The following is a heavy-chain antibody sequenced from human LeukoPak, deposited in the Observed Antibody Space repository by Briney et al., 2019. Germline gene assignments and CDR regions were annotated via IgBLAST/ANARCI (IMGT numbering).Heavy chain of an antibody. D-gene: IGHD4-17*01. CDR2: IYYSGST. CDR3: ARVVYGDYSPNWFDP. J-gene: IGHJ5*02. Sequence: SQTLSLTCTVSGGSISSGDYYWSWIRQPPGKGLEWIGYIYYSGSTNYNPSLKSRVTISVDTSKNQFSLKLSSVAAADTAVYYCARVVYGDYSPNWFDPWGQGTLVTVSS. CDR1: GGSISSGDYY. V-gene: IGHV4-61*08.